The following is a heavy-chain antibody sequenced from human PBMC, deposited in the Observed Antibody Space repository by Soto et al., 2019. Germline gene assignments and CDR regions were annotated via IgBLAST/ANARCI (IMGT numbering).Heavy chain of an antibody. J-gene: IGHJ4*02. V-gene: IGHV4-31*03. CDR1: CGSISSGGYY. CDR2: IYYSGST. CDR3: ASVYYDSSGYFDY. Sequence: SETLSLTCTVSCGSISSGGYYWSWIRQHPGKGLEWIGYIYYSGSTYYNPSLKSRVTISVDTSKNQFSLKLSSVTAADTAVYYCASVYYDSSGYFDYWGQGTLVTVSS. D-gene: IGHD3-22*01.